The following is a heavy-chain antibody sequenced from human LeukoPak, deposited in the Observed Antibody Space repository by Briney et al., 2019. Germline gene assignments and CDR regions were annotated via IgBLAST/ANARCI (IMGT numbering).Heavy chain of an antibody. CDR1: GFNFGDYF. J-gene: IGHJ4*02. V-gene: IGHV3-11*04. Sequence: GGSLRLSCTASGFNFGDYFMSWIRQSPGKGLEWVAFISGSGTNTHYADSVKGRFTISRDNAKNSLYLEMRSLRSEDTAVYYCATSRVFDYWGQGALISVSS. CDR2: ISGSGTNT. CDR3: ATSRVFDY.